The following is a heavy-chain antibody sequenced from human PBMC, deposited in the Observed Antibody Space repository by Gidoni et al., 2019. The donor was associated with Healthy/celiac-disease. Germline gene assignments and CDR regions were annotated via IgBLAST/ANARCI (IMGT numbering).Heavy chain of an antibody. V-gene: IGHV4-34*01. Sequence: QVQLQQWGAGLLKPSETLSLTCAVYGGSFSGYYWTWIRQHPGKGLAWNGEINHSGSTNYNPSIKSRVTISVETSKNQCALKLSSVTAADTAVYYWASRFGIVVVPARPRRRGGFDPWGQGTLVTVSS. CDR2: INHSGST. D-gene: IGHD2-2*01. CDR3: ASRFGIVVVPARPRRRGGFDP. CDR1: GGSFSGYY. J-gene: IGHJ5*02.